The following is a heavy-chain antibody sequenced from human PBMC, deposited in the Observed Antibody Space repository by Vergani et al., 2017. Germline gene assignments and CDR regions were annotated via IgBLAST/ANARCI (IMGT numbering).Heavy chain of an antibody. J-gene: IGHJ6*03. D-gene: IGHD3-10*01. Sequence: QVQLQQWGAGLLKPSETLSLTCAVYGGSFSGYYWSWIRQPPGKGLEWIGEIYHSGSTNYNPSLKSRVTISVDKSKNQLSLKLSSVTAADTAVYYCARKGTNSGSYYKGDYYYYYMDVWGKGTTVTVSS. CDR2: IYHSGST. CDR1: GGSFSGYY. CDR3: ARKGTNSGSYYKGDYYYYYMDV. V-gene: IGHV4-34*01.